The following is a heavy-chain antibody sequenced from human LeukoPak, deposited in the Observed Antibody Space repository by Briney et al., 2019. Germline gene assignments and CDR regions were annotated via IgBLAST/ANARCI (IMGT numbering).Heavy chain of an antibody. J-gene: IGHJ6*02. Sequence: VASVKVSCKASGYTLTSYGISWVRQAPGQGLEWMGWISAYNGNTNYAQKLQGRVTMTTDTSTSTAYMELRSLRSDDTAVYYCARDLTEYSSSWTIYYYYYGMDVWGQGTTVTVSS. CDR1: GYTLTSYG. D-gene: IGHD6-13*01. CDR3: ARDLTEYSSSWTIYYYYYGMDV. CDR2: ISAYNGNT. V-gene: IGHV1-18*01.